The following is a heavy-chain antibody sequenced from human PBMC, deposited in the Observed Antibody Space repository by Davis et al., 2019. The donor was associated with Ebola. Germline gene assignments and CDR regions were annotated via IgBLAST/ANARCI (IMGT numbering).Heavy chain of an antibody. J-gene: IGHJ2*01. CDR3: VREAPCPPCFDL. CDR2: ISWNSGSV. V-gene: IGHV3-9*01. CDR1: GFTFDDYA. Sequence: PGGSLRLSCAAYGFTFDDYAMHWVRHAPGKGMEWVSGISWNSGSVDDADSVKGRFTISRDNTKKPLFLQMDSRRPEDTALYYCVREAPCPPCFDLWGRGTLVSVSS.